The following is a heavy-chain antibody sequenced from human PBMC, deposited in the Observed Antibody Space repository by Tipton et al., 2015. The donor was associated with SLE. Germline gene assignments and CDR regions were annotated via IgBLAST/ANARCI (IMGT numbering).Heavy chain of an antibody. CDR2: ISWNSDTL. J-gene: IGHJ4*02. D-gene: IGHD6-13*01. CDR1: GFSFDDYA. CDR3: AKDVEGRIAAAGALFES. Sequence: SLRLSCAASGFSFDDYAMHWARQAPRKGLEWVSGISWNSDTLGYADSVKGRFTISRDNAKNSLYLQMNSLGAEDTALYYCAKDVEGRIAAAGALFESWGQGTLVTVSS. V-gene: IGHV3-9*01.